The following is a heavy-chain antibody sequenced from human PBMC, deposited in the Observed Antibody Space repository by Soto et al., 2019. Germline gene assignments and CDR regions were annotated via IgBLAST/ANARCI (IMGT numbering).Heavy chain of an antibody. CDR1: GFTFSSYG. J-gene: IGHJ4*02. CDR3: ARDWHYYDSSGSTLLFDY. Sequence: QVQLVESGGGVVQPGRSLRLSCAASGFTFSSYGMHWVRQAPGKGLEWVAVIWYDGSNKYYADSVKGRFTISRDNSKNTLYLQMNSLRAEDTAVYYCARDWHYYDSSGSTLLFDYWGQGTLVTVSS. V-gene: IGHV3-33*01. CDR2: IWYDGSNK. D-gene: IGHD3-22*01.